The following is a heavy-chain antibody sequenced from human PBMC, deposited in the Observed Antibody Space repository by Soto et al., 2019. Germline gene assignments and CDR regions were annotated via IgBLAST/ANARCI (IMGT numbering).Heavy chain of an antibody. Sequence: QVQLQQWGAGLLKPSETLSLTCAVYGGSFSGYYWSWIRQPPGKGLEWIGEINHSGSTNYNPSLTSRVTISVDTSKNQFSLKLSSVTAADTAVYYCATTVTTSGYFQHWGQGTLVTVSS. CDR1: GGSFSGYY. CDR3: ATTVTTSGYFQH. CDR2: INHSGST. J-gene: IGHJ1*01. V-gene: IGHV4-34*01. D-gene: IGHD4-17*01.